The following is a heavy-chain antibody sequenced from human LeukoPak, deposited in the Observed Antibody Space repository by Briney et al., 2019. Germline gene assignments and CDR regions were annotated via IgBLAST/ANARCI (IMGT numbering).Heavy chain of an antibody. J-gene: IGHJ6*04. CDR2: INHSGSS. CDR3: AELGITMIGGV. D-gene: IGHD3-10*02. V-gene: IGHV4-34*01. CDR1: GGSFGGYY. Sequence: TETLSLTCVVYGGSFGGYYWTWIRQPPGKGLEWIGEINHSGSSNYNPSLQSRVTISVDTFKNEFSLKLSSVTAADTAVYYCAELGITMIGGVWGKGTTVTISS.